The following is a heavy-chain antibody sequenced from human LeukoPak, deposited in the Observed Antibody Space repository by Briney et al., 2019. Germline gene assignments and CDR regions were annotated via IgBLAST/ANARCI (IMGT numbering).Heavy chain of an antibody. Sequence: GRSLRPSCALSGFTLTIFAIGWVRHAPDEGLEGVAVIAFAGSKKYCANTVKGRFTISRDNSNDTMCLQRNSLRTEDTTVYYCARGYGIVATEYWGERALVTVSP. J-gene: IGHJ4*02. CDR2: IAFAGSKK. V-gene: IGHV3-30-3*01. CDR3: ARGYGIVATEY. CDR1: GFTLTIFA. D-gene: IGHD5-12*01.